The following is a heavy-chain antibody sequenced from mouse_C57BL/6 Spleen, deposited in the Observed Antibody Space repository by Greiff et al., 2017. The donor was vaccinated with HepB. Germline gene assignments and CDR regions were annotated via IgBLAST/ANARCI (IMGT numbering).Heavy chain of an antibody. CDR1: GFSFNTYA. CDR3: VRHEGVYLGYAMDY. Sequence: DVKLQESGGGLVQPKGSLKLSCAASGFSFNTYAMNWVRQAPGKGLEWVARIRSKSNNYATYYADSVKDRFTIYRDDSESMLYLQMNNLKTEDTAMYYCVRHEGVYLGYAMDYWGQGTSVTVSS. J-gene: IGHJ4*01. CDR2: IRSKSNNYAT. V-gene: IGHV10-1*01. D-gene: IGHD2-1*01.